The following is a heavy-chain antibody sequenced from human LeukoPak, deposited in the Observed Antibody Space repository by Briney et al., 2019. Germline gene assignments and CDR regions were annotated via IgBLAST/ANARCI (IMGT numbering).Heavy chain of an antibody. J-gene: IGHJ3*02. CDR1: GFTFDDYG. CDR3: ARGYFDGDAFDI. CDR2: INWNGGST. D-gene: IGHD3-9*01. Sequence: PGGSLRLSCAASGFTFDDYGMSWVRQAPGKGLEWVSGINWNGGSTGYADSVKGRFTISRDNAKNSPYLQMNSLRAEDTALYYCARGYFDGDAFDIWGQGTMVTVSS. V-gene: IGHV3-20*04.